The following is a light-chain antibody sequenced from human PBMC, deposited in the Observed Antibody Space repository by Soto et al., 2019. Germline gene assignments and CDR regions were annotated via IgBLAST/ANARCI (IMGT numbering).Light chain of an antibody. CDR2: DVN. V-gene: IGLV2-8*01. J-gene: IGLJ1*01. Sequence: QSAPTQPPSASGSPGQSVTISCTGTSSDVGGYNYVSWYQQHPGKAPQVLIYDVNKRPSGVPDRFSGSKSGNTASLTVSGLQAEDEADYYSSSHAGSNNPFVFGNGTKVTVL. CDR3: SSHAGSNNPFV. CDR1: SSDVGGYNY.